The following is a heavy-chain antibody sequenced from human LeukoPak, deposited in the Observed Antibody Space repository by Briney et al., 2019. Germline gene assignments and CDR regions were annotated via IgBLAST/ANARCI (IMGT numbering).Heavy chain of an antibody. D-gene: IGHD1-26*01. V-gene: IGHV3-64D*09. CDR3: VKDLHSGGDY. CDR1: GFTFSTYS. Sequence: PVGSLRLSCAGSGFTFSTYSMHWVRQAPGKGLQYVSAISPNGGSAYYADSVKGRFTISRDNSKNALYLQMSSLRDEDTAVYYCVKDLHSGGDYWGQGTVVTVSS. CDR2: ISPNGGSA. J-gene: IGHJ4*02.